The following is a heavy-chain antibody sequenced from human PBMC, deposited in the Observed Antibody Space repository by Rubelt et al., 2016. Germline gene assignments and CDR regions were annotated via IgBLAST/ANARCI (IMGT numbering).Heavy chain of an antibody. CDR3: ARGFDY. CDR2: ISFSSSAI. CDR1: GFIFSSYN. J-gene: IGHJ4*02. V-gene: IGHV3-48*04. Sequence: EVQLVESGGGLVQPGGSLRLSCATSGFIFSSYNMNWVRQAQGKGLEWVSYISFSSSAIYYADSVKGRFPIAWGNSKNSLYLQMKSGGAEDSALYDCARGFDYWGQGNLVTVTS.